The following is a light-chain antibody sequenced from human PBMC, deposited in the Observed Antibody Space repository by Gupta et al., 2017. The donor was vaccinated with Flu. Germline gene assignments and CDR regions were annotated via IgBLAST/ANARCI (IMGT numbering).Light chain of an antibody. J-gene: IGKJ1*01. CDR1: QGIRVY. Sequence: SSLSASVEDTVTITCRASQGIRVYLGWHQHTPGGAPKTLISATYNLQSGDPSRFSGTAAGTDCTLTFSSLQADAVATYYCLHQFSYPWTFG. CDR2: ATY. V-gene: IGKV1-17*01. CDR3: LHQFSYPWT.